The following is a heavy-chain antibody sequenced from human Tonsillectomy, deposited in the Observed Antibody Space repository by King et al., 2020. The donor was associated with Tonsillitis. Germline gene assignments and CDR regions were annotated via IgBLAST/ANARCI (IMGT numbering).Heavy chain of an antibody. CDR3: ASSITMALPYYYYMDV. CDR1: GYTFTSYG. Sequence: VQLVESGAEVKKPGASVKVSCKASGYTFTSYGISWVRQAPGQGLEWMGWISAYNGNTNYAQKFQGRVTMTTDTSTSTAYMELRSLRSDDTAVYYCASSITMALPYYYYMDVWGKGTTVTVSS. D-gene: IGHD3-10*01. J-gene: IGHJ6*03. V-gene: IGHV1-18*01. CDR2: ISAYNGNT.